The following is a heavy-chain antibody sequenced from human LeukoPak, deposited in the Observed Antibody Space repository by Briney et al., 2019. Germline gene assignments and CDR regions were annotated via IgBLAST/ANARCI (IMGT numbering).Heavy chain of an antibody. D-gene: IGHD2/OR15-2a*01. Sequence: GESLKISCKGSGYSFTSYWVGWVRQMPGKGLEWMGIIYPGDSHTRYSPSFQGQVTISADKSISTAYLQWRSLKASDTAMYYCERKVPPEKIGYNCVYESYFFDYGARGTLVPV. J-gene: IGHJ4*02. V-gene: IGHV5-51*01. CDR1: GYSFTSYW. CDR2: IYPGDSHT. CDR3: ERKVPPEKIGYNCVYESYFFDY.